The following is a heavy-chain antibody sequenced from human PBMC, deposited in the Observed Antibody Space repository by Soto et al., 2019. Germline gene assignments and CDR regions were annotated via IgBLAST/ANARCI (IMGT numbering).Heavy chain of an antibody. CDR3: ARHVYLQFAFDI. J-gene: IGHJ3*02. D-gene: IGHD1-1*01. Sequence: SETLSLTCTVSGGSISSSRYYWGWIRQPPGKGLEWIGSIYYSGSTYYNPSLKSRVTISVDTSKNQFSLKLSSVTAADTAVYYCARHVYLQFAFDIWGQGTMVTVSS. V-gene: IGHV4-39*01. CDR1: GGSISSSRYY. CDR2: IYYSGST.